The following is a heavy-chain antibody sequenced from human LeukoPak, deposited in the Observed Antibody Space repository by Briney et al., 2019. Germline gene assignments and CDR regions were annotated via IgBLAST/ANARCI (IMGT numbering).Heavy chain of an antibody. J-gene: IGHJ4*02. D-gene: IGHD4-23*01. CDR1: GGSISSYY. CDR3: ARVQAYGGKGYFDY. V-gene: IGHV4-59*01. CDR2: TYYSGST. Sequence: SETLSLTCTVSGGSISSYYWSWIRQPPGKGLEWIGYTYYSGSTNYNPSLKSRVTISVDTSKNQFSLKLSSVTAADTAVYYCARVQAYGGKGYFDYWGQGTLVTVSS.